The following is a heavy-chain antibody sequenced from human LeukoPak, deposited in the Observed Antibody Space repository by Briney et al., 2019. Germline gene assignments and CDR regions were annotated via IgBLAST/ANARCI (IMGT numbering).Heavy chain of an antibody. CDR2: IISRTDGGTI. D-gene: IGHD2-21*02. J-gene: IGHJ5*01. CDR1: GFTFSNAW. CDR3: TTDPRLAYCGGDCYS. Sequence: GGSLRLSCAVSGFTFSNAWMNWVRQAPGKGLEWVGRIISRTDGGTIDYAAPVKGRFTISRDDSKNTLYLQMNSLKIEDTAIYYCTTDPRLAYCGGDCYSWGQEPWSPSPQ. V-gene: IGHV3-15*07.